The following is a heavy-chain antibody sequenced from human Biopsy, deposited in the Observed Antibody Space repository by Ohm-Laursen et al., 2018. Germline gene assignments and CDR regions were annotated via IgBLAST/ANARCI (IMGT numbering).Heavy chain of an antibody. J-gene: IGHJ6*02. Sequence: PTQTLTLTCSFSGFSLSAHGMCVSWIRQAPGKALEWLARVDWDDYKDYSASLQTKLSISKDTSNDQVVLTVNNVDPADTATYYCARTPILIVSAGLVYRHRRHLQGMDVWGQGIAVTVS. D-gene: IGHD6-13*01. V-gene: IGHV2-70*11. CDR2: VDWDDYK. CDR1: GFSLSAHGMC. CDR3: ARTPILIVSAGLVYRHRRHLQGMDV.